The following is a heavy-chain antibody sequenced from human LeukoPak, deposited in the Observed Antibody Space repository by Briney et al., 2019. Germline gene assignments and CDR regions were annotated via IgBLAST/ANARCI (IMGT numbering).Heavy chain of an antibody. CDR2: IRSKADNYAT. Sequence: GGSLRLSCAASGFTFSGSPILWVRQHSGKGLEWVGRIRSKADNYATAYAASVQGRCTISRDDSKSTAYLQLNSLKTEDTAVYYCTQSNYWGQGALVTVSS. CDR3: TQSNY. CDR1: GFTFSGSP. V-gene: IGHV3-73*01. J-gene: IGHJ4*02.